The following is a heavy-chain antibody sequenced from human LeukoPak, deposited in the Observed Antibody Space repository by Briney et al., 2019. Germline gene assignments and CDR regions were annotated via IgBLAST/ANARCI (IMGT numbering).Heavy chain of an antibody. CDR1: GYTFSDYY. D-gene: IGHD2-8*01. V-gene: IGHV1-2*02. CDR2: INPNTGGT. Sequence: ASVKVSCKASGYTFSDYYIHWVRQAPGQGLEWMGWINPNTGGTNYAPRFQGRVTMTRDTSISTAYMQLSSLRSDDTAVYYCAKDVLMVYSRSLHAFDIWGQGTMVTVSS. CDR3: AKDVLMVYSRSLHAFDI. J-gene: IGHJ3*02.